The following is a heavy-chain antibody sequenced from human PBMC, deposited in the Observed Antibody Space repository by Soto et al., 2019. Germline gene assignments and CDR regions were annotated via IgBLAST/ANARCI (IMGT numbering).Heavy chain of an antibody. V-gene: IGHV3-9*01. CDR3: AKDLRTYGLDV. CDR2: ISWNSGKI. Sequence: SLKISCAASGFTFDDYAMHWVRQAPGKGLEWVSGISWNSGKIGYADSVKGRFTISRDNAKNSLYLQMNSLRAEDTAFYYCAKDLRTYGLDVWGQGTTVTVSS. D-gene: IGHD4-17*01. J-gene: IGHJ6*02. CDR1: GFTFDDYA.